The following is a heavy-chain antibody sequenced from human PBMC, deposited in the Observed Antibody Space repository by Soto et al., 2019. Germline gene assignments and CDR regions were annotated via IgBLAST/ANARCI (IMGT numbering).Heavy chain of an antibody. CDR1: GFTFSSYA. V-gene: IGHV3-23*01. J-gene: IGHJ4*02. Sequence: EVQLLESGGGLVQPGGSLRLSCAASGFTFSSYAMSWVRHAPGKGLEWVSAISGSGGSTYYADSVKGRFTISRDNSKNTLYLQMNSLRAEDTAVYYCAKALLVVVAATADYWGQGTLVTVSS. D-gene: IGHD2-15*01. CDR3: AKALLVVVAATADY. CDR2: ISGSGGST.